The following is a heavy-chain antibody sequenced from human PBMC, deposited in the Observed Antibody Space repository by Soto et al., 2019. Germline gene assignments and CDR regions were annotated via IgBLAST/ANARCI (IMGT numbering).Heavy chain of an antibody. J-gene: IGHJ5*02. CDR3: ARGGIVVVPAAIVHWFDP. V-gene: IGHV1-46*01. CDR1: GYTFTSYY. Sequence: ASVKVSCKASGYTFTSYYMHWVRQPPGQGLEWMGIINPSGGSTSYAQKFQGRVTMTRDTSTSTVYMELSSLRSEDTAVYYCARGGIVVVPAAIVHWFDPWGQGTLVTVSS. D-gene: IGHD2-2*02. CDR2: INPSGGST.